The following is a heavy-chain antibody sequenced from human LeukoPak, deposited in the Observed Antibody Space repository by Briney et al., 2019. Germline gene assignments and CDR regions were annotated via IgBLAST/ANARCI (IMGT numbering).Heavy chain of an antibody. V-gene: IGHV3-7*01. CDR3: VRVSRGIAANLCFDY. CDR2: IKQDGSEK. Sequence: PGGSLRLSCAASGFTFSDYWMGWVRQAPGKGLEWVANIKQDGSEKYSVDSVKGRFTISRDNAKNSLYLQMDSLRAEDMALYYCVRVSRGIAANLCFDYWGQGTLVTVSS. CDR1: GFTFSDYW. D-gene: IGHD2-15*01. J-gene: IGHJ4*02.